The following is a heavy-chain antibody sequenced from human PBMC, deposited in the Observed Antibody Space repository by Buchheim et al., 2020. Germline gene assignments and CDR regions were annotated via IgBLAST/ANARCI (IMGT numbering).Heavy chain of an antibody. CDR1: GFTFSSYS. Sequence: EVQLVESGGGLVQPGGSLRLSCAASGFTFSSYSMNWVRQAPGKGLEWVSYISSSSSTIYYADSVKGRFTISRDNAKNSLYLQMNSLRDEDTAVYYCARGALRDSSGYYIWYLDLWGRGTL. V-gene: IGHV3-48*02. D-gene: IGHD3-22*01. CDR2: ISSSSSTI. CDR3: ARGALRDSSGYYIWYLDL. J-gene: IGHJ2*01.